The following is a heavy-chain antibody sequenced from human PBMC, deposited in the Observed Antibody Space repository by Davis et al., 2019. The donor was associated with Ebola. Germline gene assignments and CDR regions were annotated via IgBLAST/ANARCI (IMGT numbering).Heavy chain of an antibody. CDR2: ISGSSNII. Sequence: GESLKISCAGSGFTFSAYSMNWVRQAPGKGLEWVSHISGSSNIIYYADSVKGRFTISRDNAKNSLYLQMNSLRAEDTAVYYCVGGSGSYYSYGMDVWGQGTTVTVSS. CDR3: VGGSGSYYSYGMDV. D-gene: IGHD3-10*01. J-gene: IGHJ6*02. V-gene: IGHV3-48*04. CDR1: GFTFSAYS.